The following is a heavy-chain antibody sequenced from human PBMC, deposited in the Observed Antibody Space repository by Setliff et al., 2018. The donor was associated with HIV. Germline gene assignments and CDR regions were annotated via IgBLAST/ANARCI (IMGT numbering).Heavy chain of an antibody. J-gene: IGHJ5*02. D-gene: IGHD4-4*01. CDR2: IYTSGST. Sequence: LSLTCTVSGGSISSGSYYWSWIRQPAGKGLEWIGHIYTSGSTNYNPSLKSRLTISLDTSKNKFSLKLSSVTAADTAVYYCAREPDYSNYYWFDPGGQGTLVTVSS. CDR3: AREPDYSNYYWFDP. V-gene: IGHV4-61*09. CDR1: GGSISSGSYY.